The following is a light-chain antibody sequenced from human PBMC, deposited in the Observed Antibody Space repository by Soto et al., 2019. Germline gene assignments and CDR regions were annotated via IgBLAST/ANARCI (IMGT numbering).Light chain of an antibody. Sequence: EIVLTQSPATLSLSPGERATLSCRASQSVSSSLAWYQQKPGQAPRLLIYDATNRATGIPARFSGRGSGTDFTLTISSLEPEDLAVYHCQQRSNWPLTFGGGTKVEIK. CDR1: QSVSSS. CDR3: QQRSNWPLT. J-gene: IGKJ4*01. CDR2: DAT. V-gene: IGKV3-11*01.